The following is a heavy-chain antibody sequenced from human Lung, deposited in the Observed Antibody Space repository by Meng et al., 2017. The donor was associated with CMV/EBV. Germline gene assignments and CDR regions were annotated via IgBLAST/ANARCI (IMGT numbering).Heavy chain of an antibody. V-gene: IGHV1-18*01. CDR1: GYTFFSFG. CDR3: ARDRPQSAGGDFDWFYIGGADP. Sequence: SXXVSXXASGYTFFSFGITWVRQAPGQGLEWMGWINTYSGDTKYPQKLQGRVTMTTDTSTSTAYMELRSLRSDDTAVYYCARDRPQSAGGDFDWFYIGGADPXGQGXLVTVSS. J-gene: IGHJ5*02. D-gene: IGHD3-9*01. CDR2: INTYSGDT.